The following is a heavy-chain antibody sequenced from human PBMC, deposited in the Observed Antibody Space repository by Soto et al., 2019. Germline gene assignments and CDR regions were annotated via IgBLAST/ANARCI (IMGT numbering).Heavy chain of an antibody. CDR1: GFTFSSYG. Sequence: GGSLRLSCAASGFTFSSYGMHWVRQAPGKGLEWVAVISYDGSNKYYADSVKGRFTISRDNSKNTLYLQMNSLRAEDTAVYYCAKDGLTPGLRWAARPHYPDYWGQGTLVTVSS. D-gene: IGHD6-6*01. J-gene: IGHJ4*02. V-gene: IGHV3-30*18. CDR2: ISYDGSNK. CDR3: AKDGLTPGLRWAARPHYPDY.